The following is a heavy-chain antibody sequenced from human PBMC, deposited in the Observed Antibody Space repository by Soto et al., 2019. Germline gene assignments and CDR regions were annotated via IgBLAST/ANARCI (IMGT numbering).Heavy chain of an antibody. CDR3: ARDLRDSGLDY. J-gene: IGHJ4*02. CDR2: IYYSGST. V-gene: IGHV4-61*01. CDR1: GGSVSSGSYY. D-gene: IGHD2-15*01. Sequence: RSLTCTVSGGSVSSGSYYWSWIRQPPGKGLEWIGYIYYSGSTNYNPSLKSRVTISVDTSKNQFSLKLSSVTAADTAVYYCARDLRDSGLDYWGQGTLVTVSS.